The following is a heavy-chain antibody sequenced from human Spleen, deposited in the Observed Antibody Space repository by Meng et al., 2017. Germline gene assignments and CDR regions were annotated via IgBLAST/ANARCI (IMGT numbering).Heavy chain of an antibody. CDR1: GYSFTGYS. D-gene: IGHD2/OR15-2a*01. Sequence: QVQLVQSGVEVKKPGASVKVSCKASGYSFTGYSMHWIRQAPGQGLEWMGRINPDSGTNYAQRFQGRVTLTWDTSISTAYMDLSSLRSDDTAMYYCAKDLSGSIDYWGQGTLVTVSS. CDR3: AKDLSGSIDY. J-gene: IGHJ4*02. V-gene: IGHV1-2*06. CDR2: INPDSGT.